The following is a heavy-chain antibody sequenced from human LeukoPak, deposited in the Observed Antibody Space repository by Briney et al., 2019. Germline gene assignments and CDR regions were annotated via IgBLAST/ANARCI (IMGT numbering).Heavy chain of an antibody. CDR3: ARRRDFGIFIVKGDAFDI. D-gene: IGHD3-9*01. J-gene: IGHJ3*02. Sequence: GGSLRLSCAASGLTFSSYSMNWVRQAPGKGLEWVSSISSSSSYIYYADSVKGRFTISRDNAKNSLYPQMNSLRAEDTAVYYCARRRDFGIFIVKGDAFDIWGHGTMVTVSS. CDR1: GLTFSSYS. CDR2: ISSSSSYI. V-gene: IGHV3-21*01.